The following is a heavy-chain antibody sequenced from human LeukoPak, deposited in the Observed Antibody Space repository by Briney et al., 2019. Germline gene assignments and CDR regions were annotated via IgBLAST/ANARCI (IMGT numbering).Heavy chain of an antibody. CDR1: GFTFSSYG. Sequence: GGSLRLSCAASGFTFSSYGMHWVRQAPGKGLEWVAVISYDGSNKYYADSVKGRFTTSRDNSKNTLYLQMNSLRAEDTAVYYCAKDSTAMVTGGDYWGQGTLVTVSS. D-gene: IGHD5-18*01. CDR3: AKDSTAMVTGGDY. CDR2: ISYDGSNK. V-gene: IGHV3-30*18. J-gene: IGHJ4*02.